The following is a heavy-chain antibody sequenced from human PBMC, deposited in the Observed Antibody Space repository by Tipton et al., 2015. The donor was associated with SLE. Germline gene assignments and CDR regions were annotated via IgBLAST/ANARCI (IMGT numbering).Heavy chain of an antibody. V-gene: IGHV4-61*02. D-gene: IGHD2-15*01. J-gene: IGHJ2*01. CDR2: IYTSGST. CDR3: ARDCSPGYCSGGSCYSLWYFDL. Sequence: TLSLTCTVSGGSISSGSYYWSWIRQPAGKGLEWIGRIYTSGSTNYNPSLKSRVTISVDTSKNQFSLKLSSVTAADTAVYYCARDCSPGYCSGGSCYSLWYFDLRGRGTLVTVSS. CDR1: GGSISSGSYY.